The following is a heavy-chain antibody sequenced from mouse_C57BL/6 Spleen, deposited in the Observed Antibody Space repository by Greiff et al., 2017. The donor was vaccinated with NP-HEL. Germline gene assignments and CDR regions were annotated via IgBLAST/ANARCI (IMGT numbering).Heavy chain of an antibody. CDR2: INPNNGGT. D-gene: IGHD1-1*01. Sequence: EVQLQQSGPELVKPGASVKMSCKASGYTFTDYNMHWVKQSHGKSLEWIGYINPNNGGTSYNQKFKGKATLTVNKSSSTAYMELRSLTSEDSAVYYCARSSYYDSSYWYFDVWGTGTTVTVSS. V-gene: IGHV1-22*01. CDR1: GYTFTDYN. CDR3: ARSSYYDSSYWYFDV. J-gene: IGHJ1*03.